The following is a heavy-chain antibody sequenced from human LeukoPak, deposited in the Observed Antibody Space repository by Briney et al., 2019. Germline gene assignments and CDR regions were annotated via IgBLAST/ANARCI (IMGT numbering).Heavy chain of an antibody. D-gene: IGHD2-2*02. J-gene: IGHJ4*02. Sequence: GGSLRLSCAASGFTFSSYAMSWVRQAPGKGLEWVSAISGSGGSTYYADSVKGRFTISGDNSKSTLYLQMNSLRVEDTAAYYCANYISRIHFDYWGQGTLVTVSS. CDR3: ANYISRIHFDY. CDR2: ISGSGGST. V-gene: IGHV3-23*01. CDR1: GFTFSSYA.